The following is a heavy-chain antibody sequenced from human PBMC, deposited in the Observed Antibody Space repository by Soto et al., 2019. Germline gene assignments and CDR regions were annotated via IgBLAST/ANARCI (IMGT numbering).Heavy chain of an antibody. J-gene: IGHJ6*02. CDR2: ISPVFGTP. CDR1: GGSLSNYG. D-gene: IGHD3-22*01. V-gene: IGHV1-69*12. Sequence: QVQLVQSGAEVKKPGSSVKVSCKASGGSLSNYGISWVRQAPGQGLEWMGAISPVFGTPNYAQKFQDRVTIAEDEYRTTVYMEVRSLTSEDTAVYYCARGDATKIVVTTYYAMDVWGQGTMVTVSS. CDR3: ARGDATKIVVTTYYAMDV.